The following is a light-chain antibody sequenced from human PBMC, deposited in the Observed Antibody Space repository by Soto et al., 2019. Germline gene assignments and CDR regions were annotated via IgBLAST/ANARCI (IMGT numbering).Light chain of an antibody. V-gene: IGLV2-11*01. CDR3: CSYAGNSLWV. CDR2: DVS. Sequence: QSALTQPRSVSGSPGQSVTISCTGTSSDVGGYNYVSWYQQHPGKAPKLMIYDVSKWPSGVPDRFSGYKSGNTASLTISGLQDEDEADYYCCSYAGNSLWVFGGGTKLTVL. CDR1: SSDVGGYNY. J-gene: IGLJ3*02.